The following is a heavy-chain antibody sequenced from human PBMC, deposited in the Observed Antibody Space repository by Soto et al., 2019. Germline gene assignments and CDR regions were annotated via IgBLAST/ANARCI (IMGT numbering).Heavy chain of an antibody. CDR1: GFTFSSYD. J-gene: IGHJ6*02. V-gene: IGHV3-13*01. D-gene: IGHD2-2*02. CDR2: IGTAGQT. Sequence: GGSLRLSCAASGFTFSSYDMHWVRQATRKGLEWVSGIGTAGQTFYPDSVKGRFTISRENAKNSLYLQMNSLRAGDTAVYYCARDEDCSSTSCYTYYYYGMDVWGQGTTVTV. CDR3: ARDEDCSSTSCYTYYYYGMDV.